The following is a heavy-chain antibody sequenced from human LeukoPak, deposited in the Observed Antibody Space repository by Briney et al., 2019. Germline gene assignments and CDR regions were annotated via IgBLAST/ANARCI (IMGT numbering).Heavy chain of an antibody. CDR1: GGSISSGSYY. V-gene: IGHV4-61*02. J-gene: IGHJ5*02. CDR3: ARIRQGYNWFDP. CDR2: IYTSGST. Sequence: PSETLSLTCTVSGGSISSGSYYWSWIRQPAGKGLEWIGRIYTSGSTNYNPSLKSRVTISVDTSKNQFSLKLSSVTAADTAVYYCARIRQGYNWFDPWGQGTLVTVSS.